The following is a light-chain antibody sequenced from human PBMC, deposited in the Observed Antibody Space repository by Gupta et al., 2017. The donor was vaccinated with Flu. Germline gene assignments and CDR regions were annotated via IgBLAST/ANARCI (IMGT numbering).Light chain of an antibody. CDR3: CSSTNGSTIVVV. CDR1: TSCGGGGNS. J-gene: IGLJ2*01. V-gene: IGLV2-14*04. CDR2: DVN. Sequence: TSSSTDTTSCGGGGNSVAWYHQHPTTSPNLMIFDVNNRRSGLTTPFSCSNSAVTAAITITRLQAEDEADYYCCSSTNGSTIVVVFGGGTKPTVL.